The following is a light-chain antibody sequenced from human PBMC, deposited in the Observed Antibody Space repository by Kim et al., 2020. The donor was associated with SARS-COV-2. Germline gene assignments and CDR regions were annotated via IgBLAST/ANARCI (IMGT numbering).Light chain of an antibody. CDR3: QQYISSYT. V-gene: IGKV1-5*01. CDR1: QSISNW. J-gene: IGKJ2*01. CDR2: DAS. Sequence: DIQMTQSPSTLSASVGDRVIITCRASQSISNWLAWYQHKPGKAPKLLIYDASSLQSGVPSRFSGSGSGTEFTLTINSLQPDDFATYYCQQYISSYTLGRGTKLEIK.